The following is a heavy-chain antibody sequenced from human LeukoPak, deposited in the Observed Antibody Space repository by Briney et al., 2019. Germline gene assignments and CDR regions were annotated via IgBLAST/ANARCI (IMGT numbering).Heavy chain of an antibody. V-gene: IGHV1-2*02. D-gene: IGHD3-3*01. CDR1: GYTFTGYY. J-gene: IGHJ6*02. CDR3: ARLYDFWSGTDGDYYYGMDV. CDR2: INPNSGGT. Sequence: ASVKVSCEASGYTFTGYYMHWVRQAPGQGLEWMGWINPNSGGTNYAQKFQVRVTMTRDTSISTAYMELSRLRSDDTTVYYCARLYDFWSGTDGDYYYGMDVWGQGTTVTVSS.